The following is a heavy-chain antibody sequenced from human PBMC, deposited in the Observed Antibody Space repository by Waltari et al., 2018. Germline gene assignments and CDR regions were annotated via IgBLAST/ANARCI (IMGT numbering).Heavy chain of an antibody. CDR3: ARASIAARQYYYYYGMDV. Sequence: QVQLVQSGAEVKKPGSSVKVSCKASGGTFSSYAISWVRQASGQGLEWMGGITPIPGIANNANKCQGRVTSTADKSTRTAYMELSSLRSEDTAVYYCARASIAARQYYYYYGMDVWGQGTTVTVSS. J-gene: IGHJ6*02. CDR2: ITPIPGIA. D-gene: IGHD6-6*01. CDR1: GGTFSSYA. V-gene: IGHV1-69*10.